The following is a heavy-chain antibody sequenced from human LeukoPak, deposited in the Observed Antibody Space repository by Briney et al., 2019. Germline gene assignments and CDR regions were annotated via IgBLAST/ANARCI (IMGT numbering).Heavy chain of an antibody. V-gene: IGHV4-39*01. J-gene: IGHJ6*03. CDR1: GVSINSRSYY. CDR3: ARGDYYYMDV. CDR2: IYYSGST. Sequence: SETLSLTCTVSGVSINSRSYYWDWIRQPPGKGLEWIGSIYYSGSTYYNPSLKSRVTISVDTSNNQFSLNLNSVTAADTAVYYCARGDYYYMDVWGKGTTVTISS.